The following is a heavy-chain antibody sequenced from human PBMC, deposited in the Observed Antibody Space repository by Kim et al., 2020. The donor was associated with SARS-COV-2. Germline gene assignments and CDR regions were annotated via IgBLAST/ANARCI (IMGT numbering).Heavy chain of an antibody. D-gene: IGHD3-16*02. J-gene: IGHJ4*02. CDR1: GYTFTGYY. CDR3: AAYDDIWGSYRY. Sequence: ASVKVSCKASGYTFTGYYIHWVRQAPGQGLEWMGWVNPNNGDTNYAQKFRGRVTMTRDTSINTAYMELNSLRSDDTAVYYCAAYDDIWGSYRYWGQGTLVPVSS. V-gene: IGHV1-2*02. CDR2: VNPNNGDT.